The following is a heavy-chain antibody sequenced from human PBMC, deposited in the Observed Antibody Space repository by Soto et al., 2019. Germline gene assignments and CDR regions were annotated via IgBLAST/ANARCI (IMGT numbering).Heavy chain of an antibody. J-gene: IGHJ6*02. Sequence: PGGSLSLSCAASVFTFSSYWMSWVRQAPGKGLEWVLNINQDGSAKYYVDSVKGRFTISIDNSKNSLYLQMNSLRAEDTSVYYSASCYGHLYGMDVWGQGTTVTVSS. CDR1: VFTFSSYW. D-gene: IGHD2-15*01. CDR2: INQDGSAK. V-gene: IGHV3-7*03. CDR3: ASCYGHLYGMDV.